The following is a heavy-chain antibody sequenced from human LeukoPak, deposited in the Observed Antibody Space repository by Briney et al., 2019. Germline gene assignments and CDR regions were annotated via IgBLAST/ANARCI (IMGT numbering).Heavy chain of an antibody. D-gene: IGHD6-13*01. J-gene: IGHJ3*01. CDR1: GFTFSSNW. V-gene: IGHV3-74*01. CDR2: INTDGSST. CDR3: ARDPEADGIGFDV. Sequence: PGGSLRLSCAASGFTFSSNWMYWVRQAPGKGLVWVSRINTDGSSTNYADSVKGRSTISRDNAKNTLYLQMNSLRAEDTAIYYCARDPEADGIGFDVWGQGTMVTVSS.